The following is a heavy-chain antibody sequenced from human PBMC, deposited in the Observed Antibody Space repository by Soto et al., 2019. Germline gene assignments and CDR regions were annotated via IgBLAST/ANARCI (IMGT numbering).Heavy chain of an antibody. CDR2: IDPSDSYT. Sequence: GESLKISCKGSGYSFTSYWISWVRQMPGKGLEWMGRIDPSDSYTNYSPSFQGHVTISADKSISTAYLQWSSLRAEDTAVYYCAKDRSNMVRGVIITGPFDYWGQGTLVTVSS. V-gene: IGHV5-10-1*01. J-gene: IGHJ4*02. D-gene: IGHD3-10*01. CDR3: AKDRSNMVRGVIITGPFDY. CDR1: GYSFTSYW.